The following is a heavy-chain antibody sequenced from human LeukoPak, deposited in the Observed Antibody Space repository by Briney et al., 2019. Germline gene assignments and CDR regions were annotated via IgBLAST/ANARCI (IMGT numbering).Heavy chain of an antibody. CDR3: ARDGISYYGSGSYYYYYYYMDV. Sequence: SETLSLTCTVSGYSISSGYYWGWIRQPPGKGLEWIGSIYHSGSTYYNPSLKSRVTISVDTSKNQFSLKLSSVTAADTAAYYCARDGISYYGSGSYYYYYYYMDVWGKGTTVTISS. CDR2: IYHSGST. V-gene: IGHV4-38-2*02. CDR1: GYSISSGYY. D-gene: IGHD3-10*01. J-gene: IGHJ6*03.